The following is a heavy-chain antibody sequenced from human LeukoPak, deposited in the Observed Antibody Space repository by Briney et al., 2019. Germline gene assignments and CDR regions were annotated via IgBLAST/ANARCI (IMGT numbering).Heavy chain of an antibody. D-gene: IGHD3-16*01. V-gene: IGHV3-7*01. J-gene: IGHJ4*02. CDR1: GFTFSSYW. Sequence: GGSLRLSCAAPGFTFSSYWMSWVRQAPGKGLEWVANIKQDGSEKYYVDSVKGRFTISRDNAKNSLYLQMNSLRAEDTAVYYCARGLGLFDYWGQGTLVTVSS. CDR2: IKQDGSEK. CDR3: ARGLGLFDY.